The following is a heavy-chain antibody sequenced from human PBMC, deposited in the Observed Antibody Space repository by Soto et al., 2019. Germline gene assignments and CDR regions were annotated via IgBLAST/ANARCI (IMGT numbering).Heavy chain of an antibody. J-gene: IGHJ3*01. Sequence: PVGSLRLSCAASGFTFSSNSMNWVRQAPGKGLEWVSYIGKSGSTIKYADSVKGRLTISRDNAKNSLYLQMNTLRVEDTAVYYCARESDWDDAFDVWGQGTMVTVSS. CDR1: GFTFSSNS. V-gene: IGHV3-48*04. D-gene: IGHD3-9*01. CDR3: ARESDWDDAFDV. CDR2: IGKSGSTI.